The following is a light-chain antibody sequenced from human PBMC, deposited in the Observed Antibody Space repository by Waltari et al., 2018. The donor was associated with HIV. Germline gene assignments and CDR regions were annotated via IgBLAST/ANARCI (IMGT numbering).Light chain of an antibody. J-gene: IGLJ1*01. Sequence: QSALTQPASVSGSPGQSITITCTGTSSDVGSYKSVSWYQQHPDKAPKLIIYDVTNRPSGVSNRVSGSKSGNTASLTISGLQADDEADYFCNSYVAADTRIFGPGTKVTVL. CDR2: DVT. V-gene: IGLV2-14*01. CDR1: SSDVGSYKS. CDR3: NSYVAADTRI.